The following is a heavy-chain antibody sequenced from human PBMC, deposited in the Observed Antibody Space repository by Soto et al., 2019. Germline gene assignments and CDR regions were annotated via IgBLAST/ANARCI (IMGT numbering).Heavy chain of an antibody. CDR3: AKGPRMDNYYYFDS. CDR1: GFTCSSFA. CDR2: IGGGGVNR. Sequence: PGGSLRLSCAASGFTCSSFAMSWVRQAPGKGLEWVSSIGGGGVNRYYADSVKGRFTISRDSSKKTLYLQMNSLRAEDTAVYYCAKGPRMDNYYYFDSWGQGTLVTVSS. V-gene: IGHV3-23*01. D-gene: IGHD4-4*01. J-gene: IGHJ4*02.